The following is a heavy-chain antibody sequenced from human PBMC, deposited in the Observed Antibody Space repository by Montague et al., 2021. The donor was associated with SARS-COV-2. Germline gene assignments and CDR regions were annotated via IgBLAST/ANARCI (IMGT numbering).Heavy chain of an antibody. CDR3: ARGRQHINMVVVVVTGGEYYLDF. Sequence: SETLSLTCAVYDESFSDYSWTWIRQPPGKGLEWIGEINHRGSTNYNPSLKSRVTISVDTSKNQFSLKMTSVTAADTAVYYCARGRQHINMVVVVVTGGEYYLDFWGQGTLVAVSS. D-gene: IGHD3-22*01. CDR1: DESFSDYS. V-gene: IGHV4-34*01. CDR2: INHRGST. J-gene: IGHJ4*02.